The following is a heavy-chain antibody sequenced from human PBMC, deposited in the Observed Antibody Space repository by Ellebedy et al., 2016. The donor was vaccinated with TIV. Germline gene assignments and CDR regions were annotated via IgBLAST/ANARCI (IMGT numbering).Heavy chain of an antibody. CDR2: IYYSGST. V-gene: IGHV4-39*01. Sequence: MPSETLSLTFTVSGGSIRSSSYYWGWIRQPPGKGLEWIGSIYYSGSTYYNPSLKSRVTISVDTSKNQFSLKLSSVTAADTAVYYCARRRTAMAHFDYWGQGTLVTVSS. J-gene: IGHJ4*02. CDR3: ARRRTAMAHFDY. CDR1: GGSIRSSSYY. D-gene: IGHD5-18*01.